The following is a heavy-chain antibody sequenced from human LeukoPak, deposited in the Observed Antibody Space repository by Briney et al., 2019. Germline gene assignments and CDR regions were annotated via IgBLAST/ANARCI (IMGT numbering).Heavy chain of an antibody. CDR1: GGSISSSSYY. Sequence: PSETLSLTCTVSGGSISSSSYYWGWIRQPPGKGLEWIGSIYYSGSTYYNPSLKSRVTISVDTSKNQFSLKLSSVTAADTAVYYCARGYSGYDWIDYWGQGTLVTVSS. CDR2: IYYSGST. D-gene: IGHD5-12*01. CDR3: ARGYSGYDWIDY. J-gene: IGHJ4*02. V-gene: IGHV4-39*07.